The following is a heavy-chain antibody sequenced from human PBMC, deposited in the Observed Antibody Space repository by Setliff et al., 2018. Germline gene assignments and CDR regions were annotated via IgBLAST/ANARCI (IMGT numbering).Heavy chain of an antibody. CDR3: ARVVYYASGSSLSYGMDV. CDR2: IIPLLETA. V-gene: IGHV1-69*05. CDR1: GDTFSTYA. J-gene: IGHJ6*02. Sequence: SVKVSCKASGDTFSTYALSWVRQAPGQGLEWMGGIIPLLETAKYAQKFQGRITITRDTSASTFYMELSSLRSEDTAMFYCARVVYYASGSSLSYGMDVWGQGTAVTVSS. D-gene: IGHD3-10*01.